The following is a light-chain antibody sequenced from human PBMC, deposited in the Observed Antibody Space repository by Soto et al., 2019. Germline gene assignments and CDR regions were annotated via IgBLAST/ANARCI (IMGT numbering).Light chain of an antibody. CDR1: QSVSSSY. CDR3: QQDDSSTMT. V-gene: IGKV3-20*01. CDR2: GAS. J-gene: IGKJ1*01. Sequence: EIVLTQSPGTLSLSPGERATLSCRASQSVSSSYLAWYQQKPGQAPRLPIYGASSRATGIPDRFSGSGSGTDFPLTISRLEPEDFAVYYCQQDDSSTMTFGQGTKVEIK.